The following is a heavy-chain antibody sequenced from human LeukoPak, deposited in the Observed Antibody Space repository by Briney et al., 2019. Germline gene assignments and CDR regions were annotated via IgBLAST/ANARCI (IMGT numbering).Heavy chain of an antibody. CDR1: GGSFSGYY. CDR3: ARGHIAAAGTNAFDI. V-gene: IGHV4-34*01. CDR2: INHSGST. D-gene: IGHD6-13*01. J-gene: IGHJ3*02. Sequence: SETLSLTCAVYGGSFSGYYWSWIRQPPGKGLEWIGEINHSGSTNYNPSLKSRATISVDTSKNQFSLKLSSVTAADTAVYYCARGHIAAAGTNAFDIWGQGTMVTVSS.